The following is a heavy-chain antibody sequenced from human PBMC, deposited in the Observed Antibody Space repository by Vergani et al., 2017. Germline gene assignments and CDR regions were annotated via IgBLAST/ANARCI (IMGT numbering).Heavy chain of an antibody. CDR3: ALSLFLAPGDF. V-gene: IGHV5-51*01. Sequence: EVQLVQSGAVRKKPGESLKISCKVSGDSFTKYWIGWVRQMPGKGLEWMGIIYPGDSDTKYSPSFQGQVTISVDKATSTAYLQWNSLKASDTAMYYCALSLFLAPGDFWGQGTLVTVSS. CDR1: GDSFTKYW. CDR2: IYPGDSDT. J-gene: IGHJ4*02. D-gene: IGHD2/OR15-2a*01.